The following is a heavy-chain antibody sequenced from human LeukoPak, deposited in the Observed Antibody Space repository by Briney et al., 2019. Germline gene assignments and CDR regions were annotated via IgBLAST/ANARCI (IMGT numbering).Heavy chain of an antibody. J-gene: IGHJ4*02. CDR2: IYTSGST. D-gene: IGHD1-26*01. V-gene: IGHV4-4*07. Sequence: SETLSLTCTVSGGSISNYYWSWIRQPAGKGLEWIGRIYTSGSTNYNPSLKSRVTISVDKSKNQSSLKLSSVTAADTAVYYCARAGYCGNYSYLDYWGQGTLVTVSS. CDR3: ARAGYCGNYSYLDY. CDR1: GGSISNYY.